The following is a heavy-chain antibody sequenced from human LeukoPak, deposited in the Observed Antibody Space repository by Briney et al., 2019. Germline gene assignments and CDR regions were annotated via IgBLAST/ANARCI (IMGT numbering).Heavy chain of an antibody. J-gene: IGHJ3*02. CDR1: GYTFTGYY. D-gene: IGHD3-10*01. Sequence: ASVKVSCKASGYTFTGYYIHWVRQAPGQGLEWMGWIKPNSGGTNYAQKFQGRVTMTRDTSISTAYMELSRLRSDDTAVYYCARNLWFGESSDAFDMWGQGTMVTVSS. CDR3: ARNLWFGESSDAFDM. V-gene: IGHV1-2*02. CDR2: IKPNSGGT.